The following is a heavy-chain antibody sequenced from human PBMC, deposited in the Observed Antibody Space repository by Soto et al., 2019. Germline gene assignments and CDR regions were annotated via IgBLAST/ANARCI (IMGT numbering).Heavy chain of an antibody. CDR2: ISGSGGST. CDR1: GFTFTSYA. CDR3: AKERDFWSGYRGYFDY. Sequence: EVQLLESGGGLVQPGGSLRLSCAVSGFTFTSYAMSWVRQAPGKGLEWVSAISGSGGSTYYADSVKGRFTISRDNSKNTLYLQMNSLRAEDTAVYYCAKERDFWSGYRGYFDYWGQGTLVTVSS. D-gene: IGHD3-3*01. J-gene: IGHJ4*02. V-gene: IGHV3-23*01.